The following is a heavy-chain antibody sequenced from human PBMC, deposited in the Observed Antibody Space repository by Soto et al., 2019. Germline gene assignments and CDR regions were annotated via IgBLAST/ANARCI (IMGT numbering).Heavy chain of an antibody. V-gene: IGHV4-39*02. Sequence: QLQLQESGPGLVKPSETLSLTCAVSGGSISSSSYFWGWIRQPPGRGLEWIASIFYTGSAYYNPSLKCRLTRSVDTSNSHFPLKLRSVTAADTAVYYCARLTSWPRSYTWFDPWGQGILVTVSS. CDR3: ARLTSWPRSYTWFDP. CDR2: IFYTGSA. CDR1: GGSISSSSYF. J-gene: IGHJ5*02.